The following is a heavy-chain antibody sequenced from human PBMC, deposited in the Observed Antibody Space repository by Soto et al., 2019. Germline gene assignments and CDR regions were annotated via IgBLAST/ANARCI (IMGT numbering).Heavy chain of an antibody. CDR1: GGSISSSSYY. CDR2: IYYSGST. J-gene: IGHJ6*02. D-gene: IGHD3-22*01. Sequence: SETLSLTCTVSGGSISSSSYYWGWIRQPPGKGLEWIGSIYYSGSTYYNPSLKSRVTISVDTSKNQFSLKLSSVTAADTAVYYCASPCIGDSSGCYGMDVWGQGTTVTVSS. CDR3: ASPCIGDSSGCYGMDV. V-gene: IGHV4-39*01.